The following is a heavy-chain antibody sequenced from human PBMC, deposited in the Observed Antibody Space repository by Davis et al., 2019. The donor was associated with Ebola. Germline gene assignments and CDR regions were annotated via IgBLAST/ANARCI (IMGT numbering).Heavy chain of an antibody. V-gene: IGHV1-2*04. CDR3: ARGGGVATIRVWFDP. CDR2: INPNSGGT. CDR1: GYTFTGYY. J-gene: IGHJ5*02. D-gene: IGHD5-12*01. Sequence: ASVKVSCKASGYTFTGYYMHWVRQAPGQGLEWMGWINPNSGGTNYAQKFQGWATMTRDTSISTAYMELSRLRSDDTAVYYWARGGGVATIRVWFDPWGQGTLVTVSS.